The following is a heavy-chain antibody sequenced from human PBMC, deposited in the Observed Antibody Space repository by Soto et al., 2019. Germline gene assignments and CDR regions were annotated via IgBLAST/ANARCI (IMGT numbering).Heavy chain of an antibody. D-gene: IGHD3-3*01. CDR1: GYTFISYY. V-gene: IGHV1-46*01. Sequence: ASVEVSCQACGYTFISYYMHWVLQAPGEGLEWMGIINPSGGSTSYAQKFQGRVTMTRDKSTSTAYMELRGLRSDDTAVYYCARERVDYDFWSGYGPIAGMDVWGQGTTVTVSS. CDR2: INPSGGST. J-gene: IGHJ6*02. CDR3: ARERVDYDFWSGYGPIAGMDV.